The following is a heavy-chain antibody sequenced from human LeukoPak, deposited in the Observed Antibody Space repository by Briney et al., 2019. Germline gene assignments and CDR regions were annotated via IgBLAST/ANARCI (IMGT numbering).Heavy chain of an antibody. J-gene: IGHJ4*02. Sequence: GGSLRASCAASGFTFSRSAMSWVRQAPGKGLEWVSGISGSGGSTYYVDSVKGRFTISRDNSKNTLYLQMNSLRAEDTAIYFCAKHDAYDVLTGFSGWSQGTLVTVSS. V-gene: IGHV3-23*01. CDR2: ISGSGGST. CDR3: AKHDAYDVLTGFSG. CDR1: GFTFSRSA. D-gene: IGHD3-9*01.